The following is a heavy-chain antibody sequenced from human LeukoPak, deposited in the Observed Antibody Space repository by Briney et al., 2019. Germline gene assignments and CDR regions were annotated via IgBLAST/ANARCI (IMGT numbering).Heavy chain of an antibody. D-gene: IGHD5-18*01. Sequence: PGGSLRLSCAASGFTSSSYWMHWVRHTPGKGLVWVSRIKGDGSSTSYADPVKGRFTISRDNAKNTLYLQMNSLRAEDTAVYYCARDGYSFGHDFDYWGQGTLVTVSS. V-gene: IGHV3-74*01. CDR1: GFTSSSYW. CDR2: IKGDGSST. CDR3: ARDGYSFGHDFDY. J-gene: IGHJ4*02.